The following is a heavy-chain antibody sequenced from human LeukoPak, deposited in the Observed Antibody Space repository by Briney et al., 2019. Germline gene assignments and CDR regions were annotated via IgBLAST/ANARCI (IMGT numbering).Heavy chain of an antibody. D-gene: IGHD3-10*01. Sequence: GGSLRLSCAASGFTFSSYWMSWVRQAPGKGLEWVANIKQHGSEKYYVDSVKGRFTISRENAKNSLYLQMNSLRAEDTAVYYCARKGSGVLLWFGELLLGAFDIWGQGTMVTVSS. CDR3: ARKGSGVLLWFGELLLGAFDI. CDR1: GFTFSSYW. J-gene: IGHJ3*02. CDR2: IKQHGSEK. V-gene: IGHV3-7*01.